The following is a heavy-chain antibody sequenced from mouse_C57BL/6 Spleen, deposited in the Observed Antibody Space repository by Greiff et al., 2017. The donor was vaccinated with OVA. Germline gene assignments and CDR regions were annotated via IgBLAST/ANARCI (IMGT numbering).Heavy chain of an antibody. J-gene: IGHJ4*01. Sequence: EVQLVESGGDLVKPGGSLKLSCAASGFTFSSYGMSWVRQTPDKRLEWVATISSGGSYTYYPDSVKGRFTISRDNAKNTLYLQMSSLKSEDTAMDYCARLTGSYAMDYWGQGTSVTVSS. CDR1: GFTFSSYG. V-gene: IGHV5-6*01. CDR2: ISSGGSYT. D-gene: IGHD4-1*01. CDR3: ARLTGSYAMDY.